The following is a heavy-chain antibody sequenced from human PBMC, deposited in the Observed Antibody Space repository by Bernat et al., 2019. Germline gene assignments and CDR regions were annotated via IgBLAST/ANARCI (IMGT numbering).Heavy chain of an antibody. J-gene: IGHJ6*02. CDR1: GLTVSSND. CDR3: ARLYYYQMDV. CDR2: IHKGGRT. Sequence: EVQLVETGGGLIQPGGSLRLSCAASGLTVSSNDMTWVRQAPGKGLEWVSVIHKGGRTYCADSVKGRFTISRDNSKNTLYVEMNSLRAEDTAVYYCARLYYYQMDVWGQGTTVTVSS. V-gene: IGHV3-53*05.